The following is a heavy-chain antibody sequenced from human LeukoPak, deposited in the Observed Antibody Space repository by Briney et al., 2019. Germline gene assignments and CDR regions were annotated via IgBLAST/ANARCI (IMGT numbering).Heavy chain of an antibody. CDR1: GYSISSGYY. CDR2: IYHSGST. CDR3: ARAVSDRGGWYTSLWGFFDY. D-gene: IGHD6-19*01. Sequence: SETLSLTCTVSGYSISSGYYWGWIRQPPGKGLEWIGSIYHSGSTYYNPSLKSRVTISVDTSKNQFSLKLSSVTAADTAVYYCARAVSDRGGWYTSLWGFFDYWGQGTLVTVSS. V-gene: IGHV4-38-2*02. J-gene: IGHJ4*02.